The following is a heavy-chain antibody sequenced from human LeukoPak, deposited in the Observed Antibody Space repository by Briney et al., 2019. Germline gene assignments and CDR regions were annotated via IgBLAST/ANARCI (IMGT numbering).Heavy chain of an antibody. Sequence: PSETLSLTCTVSGGSISSSSYYWGWIRQPPGKGLEWIGSIYYSGSTYYNPSLKSRVTISVDTSKNQFSLKLSSVTAAVTAVYYCARLKAAAGTLDYWGQGTLVTVSS. CDR3: ARLKAAAGTLDY. CDR2: IYYSGST. J-gene: IGHJ4*02. CDR1: GGSISSSSYY. V-gene: IGHV4-39*01. D-gene: IGHD6-13*01.